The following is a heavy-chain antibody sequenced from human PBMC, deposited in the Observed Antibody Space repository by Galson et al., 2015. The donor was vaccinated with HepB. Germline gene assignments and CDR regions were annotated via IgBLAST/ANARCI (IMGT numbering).Heavy chain of an antibody. J-gene: IGHJ4*02. CDR2: IRSKAEGGTT. V-gene: IGHV3-49*03. CDR1: GFTFGDYA. CDR3: SNPPYDVLSGYSYFDH. Sequence: SLGLSCAASGFTFGDYAMSWFRQAPGEGLEWVGFIRSKAEGGTTHFAASVKGRFTISRDDSESIAYLQMNRLKTEDTAVYFCSNPPYDVLSGYSYFDHWGQGTLVTVS. D-gene: IGHD3-9*01.